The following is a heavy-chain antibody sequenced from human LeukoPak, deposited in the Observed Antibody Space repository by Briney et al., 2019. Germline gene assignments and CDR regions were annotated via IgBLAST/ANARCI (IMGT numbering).Heavy chain of an antibody. Sequence: GGSLRLSCAASGFTFDDYAMHWVRQAPGKGLEWVSGISWNSGSIGYADSVKGRFTISRDNAKNSLYLQMNSLRAEDTALYYCAKDNYYDSSGYYGYGGQGTLVTVSS. V-gene: IGHV3-9*01. CDR3: AKDNYYDSSGYYGY. CDR1: GFTFDDYA. CDR2: ISWNSGSI. J-gene: IGHJ4*02. D-gene: IGHD3-22*01.